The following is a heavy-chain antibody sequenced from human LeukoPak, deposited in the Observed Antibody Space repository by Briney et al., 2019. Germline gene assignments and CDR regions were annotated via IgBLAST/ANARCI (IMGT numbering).Heavy chain of an antibody. CDR1: GFTFSSYG. J-gene: IGHJ4*02. CDR2: IRYDGSNK. D-gene: IGHD3-22*01. Sequence: GGSLRLSCAASGFTFSSYGMHWVRQAPGKGLEWVAFIRYDGSNKYYADSVKGRFTISRDNSKNTLYLQMNSLRAEDTAVYYCAKADDYYDSSGYPYWGQGTLVTVPS. V-gene: IGHV3-30*02. CDR3: AKADDYYDSSGYPY.